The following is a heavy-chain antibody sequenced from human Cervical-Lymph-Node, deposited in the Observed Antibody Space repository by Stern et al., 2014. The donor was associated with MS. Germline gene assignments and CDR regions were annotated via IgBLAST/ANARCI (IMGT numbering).Heavy chain of an antibody. J-gene: IGHJ4*02. D-gene: IGHD6-19*01. V-gene: IGHV3-33*01. CDR1: GFTFSSYG. CDR3: ARDGPYSSGWDYFDY. Sequence: VQLEESGGGVVQPGRSLRLSCAASGFTFSSYGMHWVRQAPGKGLEWVAVIWYDGSNKYYADSVKGRFTISRDNSKNTLYLQMNSLRAEDTAVYYCARDGPYSSGWDYFDYWGQGTLVTVSS. CDR2: IWYDGSNK.